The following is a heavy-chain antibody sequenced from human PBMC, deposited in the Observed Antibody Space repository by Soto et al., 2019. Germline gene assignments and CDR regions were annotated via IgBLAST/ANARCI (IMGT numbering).Heavy chain of an antibody. V-gene: IGHV1-69*02. CDR2: ILPMLDIT. CDR3: TLGSWSAETF. CDR1: GGTFSTYT. J-gene: IGHJ3*01. D-gene: IGHD6-13*01. Sequence: QVQLVQSGAEVKKPGSSVKVSCKASGGTFSTYTIIWVRQAPGQGLEWMGRILPMLDITNSAQRFQGRVTITADKSTSTAYLELSSLRSEDTAVYYCTLGSWSAETFWGRGTMVTVSS.